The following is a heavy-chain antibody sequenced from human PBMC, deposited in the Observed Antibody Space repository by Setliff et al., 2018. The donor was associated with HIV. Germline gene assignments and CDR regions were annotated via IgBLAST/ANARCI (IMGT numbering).Heavy chain of an antibody. CDR3: ARGPTERYYESRGYYYFDN. CDR1: GGSFSGYY. J-gene: IGHJ4*02. V-gene: IGHV4-34*01. Sequence: PSETLSLTCAVYGGSFSGYYWSWIRQPPGKGLEWIGEINHSGNTNYNPSLKSRVTISIDTSKNQFSLNLSSVTAADTAVYYCARGPTERYYESRGYYYFDNWGKGAQVTV. CDR2: INHSGNT. D-gene: IGHD3-22*01.